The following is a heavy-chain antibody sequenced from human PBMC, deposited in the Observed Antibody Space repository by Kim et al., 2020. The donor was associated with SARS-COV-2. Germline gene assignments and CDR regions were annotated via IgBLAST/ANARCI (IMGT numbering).Heavy chain of an antibody. Sequence: GGSLRLSCAASGFTFQDYAMHWVRQAPGKGLEWVSGISWNTKDIAYADSVKGRFTISRDNAKNSLYLQMNSLRTEDTALYYCARILGYCSSTSCLNYYYGMDVWGQGTTVTVSS. D-gene: IGHD2-2*01. CDR1: GFTFQDYA. J-gene: IGHJ6*02. CDR2: ISWNTKDI. CDR3: ARILGYCSSTSCLNYYYGMDV. V-gene: IGHV3-9*01.